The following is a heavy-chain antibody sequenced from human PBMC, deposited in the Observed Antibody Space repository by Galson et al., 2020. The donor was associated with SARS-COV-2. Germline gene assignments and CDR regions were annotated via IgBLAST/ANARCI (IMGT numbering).Heavy chain of an antibody. CDR3: ATGPALVPTGWFDT. D-gene: IGHD2-8*02. J-gene: IGHJ5*02. V-gene: IGHV1-24*01. Sequence: ASVKVSCKVSGYTLTELSMHWVRQAPGKGLEWMGGFDPEDGETIYAQKFQGRVTMTEDTSTDTAYMELSSLRSEDTAVYYCATGPALVPTGWFDTWGQGTLVTVSS. CDR1: GYTLTELS. CDR2: FDPEDGET.